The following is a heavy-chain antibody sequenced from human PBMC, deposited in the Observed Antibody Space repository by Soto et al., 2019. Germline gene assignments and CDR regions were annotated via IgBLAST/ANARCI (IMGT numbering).Heavy chain of an antibody. Sequence: GASVKVSCKASGYIFTSYYIHWVRQAPRQGLEWMGWINPFDGIRMFAQSFQGRVTMTRDTSTSTVYMEVSSLRSEDTAVYYCSRVDPGETSPFDHWGQGTLVTVSS. J-gene: IGHJ4*02. V-gene: IGHV1-46*03. CDR3: SRVDPGETSPFDH. D-gene: IGHD3-10*01. CDR2: INPFDGIR. CDR1: GYIFTSYY.